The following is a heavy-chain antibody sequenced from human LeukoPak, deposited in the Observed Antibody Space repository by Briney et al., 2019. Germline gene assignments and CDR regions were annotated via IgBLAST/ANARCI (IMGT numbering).Heavy chain of an antibody. J-gene: IGHJ4*02. CDR3: ARQGDTSGYYFEDY. CDR1: GGSFSGYY. CDR2: INHSGST. Sequence: SETLSLTCAVYGGSFSGYYWSWIRQPAGKGLEWIGEINHSGSTNYNPSLKSRVTISVDTSKSQFSLKLSSVTAADTAVYYCARQGDTSGYYFEDYWGQGTLVTVSS. D-gene: IGHD3-22*01. V-gene: IGHV4-34*01.